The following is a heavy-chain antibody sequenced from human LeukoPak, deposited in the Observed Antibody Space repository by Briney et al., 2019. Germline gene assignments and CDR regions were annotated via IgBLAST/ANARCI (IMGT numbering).Heavy chain of an antibody. CDR2: FDPEDGET. CDR3: ATYWIAEADSPI. Sequence: ASVKVSCKVSGYTLTELSMHWVRQAPGKGLEWMGGFDPEDGETIYAQKFQGRVTMTEDTSTDTAYMELSSLRSEDTAVYYCATYWIAEADSPIWGQGTLVTVSS. V-gene: IGHV1-24*01. J-gene: IGHJ4*02. CDR1: GYTLTELS. D-gene: IGHD6-19*01.